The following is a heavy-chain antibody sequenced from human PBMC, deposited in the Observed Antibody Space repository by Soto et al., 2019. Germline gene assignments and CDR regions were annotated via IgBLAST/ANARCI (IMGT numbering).Heavy chain of an antibody. Sequence: VGSMTLSCARSGLRVSASGMSWDRQAPGKGLEWIALISAGASAIYYAASLKGRFTISTDAANNSVSLQVSSLRDEDTAVYYCTKPRGYNGNYSPFWGQGTLVTVSS. J-gene: IGHJ4*02. V-gene: IGHV3-48*02. CDR2: ISAGASAI. CDR3: TKPRGYNGNYSPF. CDR1: GLRVSASG. D-gene: IGHD6-25*01.